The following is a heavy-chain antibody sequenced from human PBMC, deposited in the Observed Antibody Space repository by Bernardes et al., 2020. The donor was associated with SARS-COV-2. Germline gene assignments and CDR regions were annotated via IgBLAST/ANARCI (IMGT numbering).Heavy chain of an antibody. CDR3: ARDDSSGWYRPNYYYYYGMDV. V-gene: IGHV3-33*01. J-gene: IGHJ6*02. Sequence: GGSLRLSCAASGFTFSSYGMHWVRQAPGKGLEWVAVIWYDGSNKYYADSVKGRFTISRDNSKNTLYLQMNSLRAEDTAVYYCARDDSSGWYRPNYYYYYGMDVWGQGTTVTVSS. CDR1: GFTFSSYG. CDR2: IWYDGSNK. D-gene: IGHD6-19*01.